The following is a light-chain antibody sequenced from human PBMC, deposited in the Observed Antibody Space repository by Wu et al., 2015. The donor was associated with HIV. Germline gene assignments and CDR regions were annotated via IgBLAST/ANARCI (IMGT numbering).Light chain of an antibody. CDR3: QQRANWPLT. CDR2: GAS. CDR1: QSVSSSY. V-gene: IGKV3D-20*02. J-gene: IGKJ4*01. Sequence: IVLTQSPDNVSVSPGERATLSCRASQSVSSSYLAWYQQKPGQAPRLLIYGASSRATGIPARFSGGGSGTDFTLTISSLEPEDFAVYYCQQRANWPLTFGGGTKVEIK.